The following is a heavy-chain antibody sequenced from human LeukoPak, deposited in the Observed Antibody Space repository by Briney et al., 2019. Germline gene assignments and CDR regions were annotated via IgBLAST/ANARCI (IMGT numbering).Heavy chain of an antibody. Sequence: GASVKVSCKASGYTFTRYYIHWVRQAPGQGLEWMGIINPNSGGTNYAQKFQGRVTMTRDTSISTAYMELSRLRSDDTAVYYCARGDYYYYYMDVWGKGTTVTVSS. V-gene: IGHV1-2*02. J-gene: IGHJ6*03. CDR1: GYTFTRYY. CDR2: INPNSGGT. CDR3: ARGDYYYYYMDV.